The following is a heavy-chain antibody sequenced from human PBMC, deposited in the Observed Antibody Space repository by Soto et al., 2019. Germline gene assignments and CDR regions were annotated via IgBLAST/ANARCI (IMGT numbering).Heavy chain of an antibody. CDR2: INPNSGGT. CDR1: GYTFTCYY. J-gene: IGHJ5*02. D-gene: IGHD6-19*01. CDR3: ARDSGYSSGWEFAP. V-gene: IGHV1-2*04. Sequence: ASVKVSCKASGYTFTCYYMHWVRQAPGQGLEGMGWINPNSGGTNYAEKFQGWVTMTRDTSISTAYMELSRLRSDDTAVYYCARDSGYSSGWEFAPWGKGTRVPVPS.